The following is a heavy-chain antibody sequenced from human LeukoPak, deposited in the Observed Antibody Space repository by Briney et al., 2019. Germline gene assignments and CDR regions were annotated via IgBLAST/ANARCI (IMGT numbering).Heavy chain of an antibody. J-gene: IGHJ4*02. V-gene: IGHV4-34*01. CDR1: GGPFSGYF. CDR2: IHNSGTT. D-gene: IGHD3-10*01. CDR3: ARRYYYNLGSFPFDF. Sequence: SETLSLTCAVSGGPFSGYFWSWIRQSSGKGLEWIGEIHNSGTTNYNPFLNSRVTISEDTSKNQFYLNLSSVTAADTAVYYCARRYYYNLGSFPFDFWGQGALVTVSS.